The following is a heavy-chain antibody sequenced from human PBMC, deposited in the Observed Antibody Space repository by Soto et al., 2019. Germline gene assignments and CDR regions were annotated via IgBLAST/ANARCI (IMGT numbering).Heavy chain of an antibody. D-gene: IGHD2-2*01. Sequence: QVQLVQSGAEVKKPGASVKVSCKASGYTFTGYYMHWVRQAPGQGLEWMGWINPNSGCTNYAQKFQGWVTMTRDTSSSTASMELSRLRSDDTAVYYCARFKLNDDCSSTSCYGTDGMDVWGQGTTVTVSS. CDR3: ARFKLNDDCSSTSCYGTDGMDV. J-gene: IGHJ6*02. CDR2: INPNSGCT. CDR1: GYTFTGYY. V-gene: IGHV1-2*04.